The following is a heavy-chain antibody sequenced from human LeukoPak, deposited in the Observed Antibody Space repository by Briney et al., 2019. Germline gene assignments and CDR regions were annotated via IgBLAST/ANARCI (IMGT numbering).Heavy chain of an antibody. CDR3: ARYVWGSYREETHFDY. CDR2: ICPGDSDT. Sequence: GESLKISCKGSGYSFTSYWIGWVRQMPGKGLEWMGIICPGDSDTRYSPSFQGQVTISADESISTAYLQWSSLKASDTAMYYCARYVWGSYREETHFDYWGQGTLVTVSS. V-gene: IGHV5-51*01. D-gene: IGHD3-16*02. J-gene: IGHJ4*02. CDR1: GYSFTSYW.